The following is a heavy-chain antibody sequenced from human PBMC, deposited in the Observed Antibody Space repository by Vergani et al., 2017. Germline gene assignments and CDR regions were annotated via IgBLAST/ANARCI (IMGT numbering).Heavy chain of an antibody. D-gene: IGHD6-13*01. Sequence: QVQLVQSGAEVKKPGASVKVSCKASGYTFTGYYMHWVRQAPGQGLEWMGWINPNSGGTNYAQKFQGRVNMTRDTSISTAYMELSRLRSDDTAVYYCASIIKGGRSSSSWYPFDYWGQGTLVTVSS. J-gene: IGHJ4*02. CDR1: GYTFTGYY. CDR2: INPNSGGT. CDR3: ASIIKGGRSSSSWYPFDY. V-gene: IGHV1-2*02.